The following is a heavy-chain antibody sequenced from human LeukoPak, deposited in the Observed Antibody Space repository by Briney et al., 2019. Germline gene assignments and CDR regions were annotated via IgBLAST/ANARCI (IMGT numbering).Heavy chain of an antibody. D-gene: IGHD5-12*01. CDR3: ARGSGYDAPMPKLSDH. J-gene: IGHJ4*02. V-gene: IGHV3-23*01. CDR1: GFTFSSHD. Sequence: GGSLRLSCAASGFTFSSHDMSWVRQAPGKGLEWVSGISGSGGSTYYADSVKGRFTISRDNAKNSLYLQMNSLRVEDTAVYYCARGSGYDAPMPKLSDHWGQGTLVTVSS. CDR2: ISGSGGST.